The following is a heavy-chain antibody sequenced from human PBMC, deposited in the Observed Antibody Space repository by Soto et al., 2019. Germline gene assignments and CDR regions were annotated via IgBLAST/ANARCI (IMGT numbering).Heavy chain of an antibody. CDR1: GGTFSSYA. Sequence: QVQLVQSGAEVKKPGSSVTVSCKASGGTFSSYAISWVRQAPGQGLEWMGGIIPIFGTANYAQKFQGSVTITADESTRTAYIEVRRLRSDDTAVYYCARDLGWELHREGWFDPWGKGTLVTVFS. V-gene: IGHV1-69*01. CDR2: IIPIFGTA. J-gene: IGHJ5*02. CDR3: ARDLGWELHREGWFDP. D-gene: IGHD1-26*01.